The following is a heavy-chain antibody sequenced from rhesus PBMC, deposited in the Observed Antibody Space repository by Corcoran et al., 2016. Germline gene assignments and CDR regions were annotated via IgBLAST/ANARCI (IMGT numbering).Heavy chain of an antibody. CDR3: ARDGGHSSGWGFDY. V-gene: IGHV4-127*01. Sequence: QVQLQESGPGLVKPSETLSLTCAVSAYSISSSYGWSWIRQSPGRGLGWIGNCGGTTGGTQSRPSLQSRVTISPDTAKNPFSLRLVSVTAADTAVYYCARDGGHSSGWGFDYWGQGVLVTVSS. CDR1: AYSISSSYG. D-gene: IGHD6-31*01. CDR2: CGGTTGGT. J-gene: IGHJ4*01.